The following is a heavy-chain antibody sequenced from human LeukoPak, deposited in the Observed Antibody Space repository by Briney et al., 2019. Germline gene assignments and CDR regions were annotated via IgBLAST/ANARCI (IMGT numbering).Heavy chain of an antibody. CDR1: GFTFSGSA. D-gene: IGHD2-15*01. CDR3: TSGSEPTGFDY. Sequence: GGSLRLSCAASGFTFSGSAMHWVRQASGKGLEWVGRIRSKANSYATAYAASVKGRFTISRDDSENTAYLQMNSLKTEDTAVYYCTSGSEPTGFDYWGQGTLVTVSS. V-gene: IGHV3-73*01. J-gene: IGHJ4*02. CDR2: IRSKANSYAT.